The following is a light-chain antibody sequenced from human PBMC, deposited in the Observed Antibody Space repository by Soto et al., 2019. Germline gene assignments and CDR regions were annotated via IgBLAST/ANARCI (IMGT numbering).Light chain of an antibody. V-gene: IGLV2-14*01. J-gene: IGLJ1*01. CDR3: SSYTSSSTLV. Sequence: QSALTQPASVSGSPGQSITISCTGTSSDVGGYNYVSWYQQHPGKAPKLMIYEVSNRPSGVFNRFSGSKSSNTAFLTISGLRAEDEADYYCSSYTSSSTLVFGTGTKLTVL. CDR1: SSDVGGYNY. CDR2: EVS.